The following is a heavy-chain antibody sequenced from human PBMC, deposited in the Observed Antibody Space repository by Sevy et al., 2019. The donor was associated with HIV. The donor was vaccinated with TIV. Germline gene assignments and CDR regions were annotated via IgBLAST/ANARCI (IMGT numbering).Heavy chain of an antibody. Sequence: ASVKVSCKASGDTFGNYAIAWVRQAPGQGLEWMGGIIPVFGSANSAQKFQDRVMITADVSTSTAYMELRSLRSEDTAVYYCARSNPDGYNYSYYYGMDVWGQGTTVTVSS. CDR2: IIPVFGSA. D-gene: IGHD1-1*01. CDR3: ARSNPDGYNYSYYYGMDV. J-gene: IGHJ6*02. V-gene: IGHV1-69*13. CDR1: GDTFGNYA.